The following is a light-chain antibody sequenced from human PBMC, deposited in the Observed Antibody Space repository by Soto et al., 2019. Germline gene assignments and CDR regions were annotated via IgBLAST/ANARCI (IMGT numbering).Light chain of an antibody. CDR2: GAS. V-gene: IGKV3D-15*01. Sequence: EIVMTQSPATLSVSPGERATLSCRASQRVSSNLAWYQQKPGQAPRLLIYGASIRATGIPARFSGSGSGTEFPLTISSLPSEDFAAYYCQQYNNWPALTFGGGTKVEIK. J-gene: IGKJ4*01. CDR3: QQYNNWPALT. CDR1: QRVSSN.